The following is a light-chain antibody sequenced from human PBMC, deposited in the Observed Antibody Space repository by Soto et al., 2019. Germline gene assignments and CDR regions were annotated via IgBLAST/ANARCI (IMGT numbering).Light chain of an antibody. CDR2: EVN. CDR1: SSDVGGYNY. CDR3: TSYAGGNNV. J-gene: IGLJ1*01. V-gene: IGLV2-8*01. Sequence: QAVVTQPPSASGSPGQSVTISCTGTSSDVGGYNYVSWYQQYPGEVPKLMVYEVNKRPSGVPDRFSGSKSGNTASLTVSGLQAEDEADYYCTSYAGGNNVFGTGTKLTVL.